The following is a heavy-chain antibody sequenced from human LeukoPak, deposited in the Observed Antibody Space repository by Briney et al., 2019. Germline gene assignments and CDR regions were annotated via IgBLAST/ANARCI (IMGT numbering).Heavy chain of an antibody. J-gene: IGHJ6*03. Sequence: PSETLSLTYTVSGGSISSYYWSWIRQPAGKGLEWIGRIYTSGSTNYNPSPKSRVTMSVDTSKNQFSLKLSSVTAADTAVYYCARVSAAASLADYYYYMDVWGKGTTVTVSS. D-gene: IGHD6-13*01. CDR2: IYTSGST. V-gene: IGHV4-4*07. CDR3: ARVSAAASLADYYYYMDV. CDR1: GGSISSYY.